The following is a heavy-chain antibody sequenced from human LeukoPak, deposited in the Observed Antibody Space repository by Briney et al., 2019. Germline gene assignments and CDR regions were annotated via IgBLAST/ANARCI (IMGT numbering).Heavy chain of an antibody. CDR1: GGSFSGYY. J-gene: IGHJ4*02. CDR3: ARGGGEVPAAMDWDY. V-gene: IGHV4-34*01. CDR2: INHSGST. D-gene: IGHD2-2*01. Sequence: NPSETLSLTCAVYGGSFSGYYWSWIRQPPGKGLEWIGEINHSGSTNYNPSLKSRVTISVDTSKNQFSLKLSSVTAADTAVYHCARGGGEVPAAMDWDYWGQGTLVTVSS.